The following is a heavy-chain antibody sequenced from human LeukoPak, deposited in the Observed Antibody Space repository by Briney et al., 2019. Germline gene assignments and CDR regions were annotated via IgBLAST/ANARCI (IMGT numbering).Heavy chain of an antibody. V-gene: IGHV4-59*08. J-gene: IGHJ6*02. CDR3: ARHGPGGYYNYGMDV. CDR1: GVSISSYS. D-gene: IGHD2-8*02. CDR2: ISYSGST. Sequence: SETLSLTCTVSGVSISSYSWSWIRQPPGKGLEWIASISYSGSTNYNPPLKSRVTISVDTSKNQFSLKLSSVTAADTAVYYCARHGPGGYYNYGMDVWGQGTTVTVSS.